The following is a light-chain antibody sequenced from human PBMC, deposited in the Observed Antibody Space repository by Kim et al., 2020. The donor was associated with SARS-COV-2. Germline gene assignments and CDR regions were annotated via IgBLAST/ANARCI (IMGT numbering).Light chain of an antibody. J-gene: IGLJ3*02. CDR3: LLSYSGALV. CDR2: DTS. CDR1: TGAVTSGHD. Sequence: PGGTVSLTCGSSTGAVTSGHDPNWFQQKPGQAPRTVIYDTSNKHSWTPARFSGSLLGGKAALTLSGAQPEDEAEYYCLLSYSGALVFGGGTKLTVL. V-gene: IGLV7-46*01.